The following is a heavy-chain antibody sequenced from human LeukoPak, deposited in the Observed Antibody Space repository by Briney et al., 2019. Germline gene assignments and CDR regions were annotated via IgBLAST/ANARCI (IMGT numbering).Heavy chain of an antibody. V-gene: IGHV4-34*01. CDR3: AKAAMIVVASWFDP. CDR1: GGSFSGYY. CDR2: INHSGST. D-gene: IGHD3-22*01. Sequence: SETLSLTCAVYGGSFSGYYWSWIRQPPGKGLEWIGEINHSGSTNYNPSLKSRVTISVDTSKNQFSLKLSSVTAADTAVYYCAKAAMIVVASWFDPWGQGTLVTVSS. J-gene: IGHJ5*02.